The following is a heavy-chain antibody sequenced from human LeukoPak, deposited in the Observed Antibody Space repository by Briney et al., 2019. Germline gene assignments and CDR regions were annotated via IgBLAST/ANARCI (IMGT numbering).Heavy chain of an antibody. V-gene: IGHV3-11*04. D-gene: IGHD4-23*01. CDR3: ARDPDYGGIADAFDL. CDR2: ISSSGTTI. J-gene: IGHJ3*01. CDR1: GFAFSDSY. Sequence: MPGGSLRLSCVVSGFAFSDSYMTWIRQAPGKGLEWVSYISSSGTTIYYADSVKGRFTISRDNAKNSLYLQMNNLRADDTAVYYCARDPDYGGIADAFDLWGQGTRVTVSS.